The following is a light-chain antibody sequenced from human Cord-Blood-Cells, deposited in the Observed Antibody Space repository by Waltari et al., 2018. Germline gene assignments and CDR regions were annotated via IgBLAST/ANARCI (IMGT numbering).Light chain of an antibody. Sequence: SPVLTHPPSVSVAPGQTARTTRGGNNLGRKSVHWYQQKPGQAPVLVIYYDSDRPSGIPERFSGSNSGNTATLTISRVEAGDEADYYCQVWDSSSDHRVFGGGTKLTVL. CDR2: YDS. V-gene: IGLV3-21*04. CDR1: NLGRKS. J-gene: IGLJ3*02. CDR3: QVWDSSSDHRV.